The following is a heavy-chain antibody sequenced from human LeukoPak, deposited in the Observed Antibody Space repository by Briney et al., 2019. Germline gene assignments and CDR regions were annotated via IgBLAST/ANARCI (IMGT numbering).Heavy chain of an antibody. CDR1: GFTFSTYE. CDR2: ISGSGTTI. V-gene: IGHV3-48*03. CDR3: ARERRDGYKAFDY. J-gene: IGHJ4*02. Sequence: GGSLRLSCAASGFTFSTYEMNWVRQAPGKGLEWVSYISGSGTTIYYADSVKGRLTISRDNAKNSLYLQMNSLRAEDTAVYYCARERRDGYKAFDYWGQGLLVTVSS. D-gene: IGHD5-24*01.